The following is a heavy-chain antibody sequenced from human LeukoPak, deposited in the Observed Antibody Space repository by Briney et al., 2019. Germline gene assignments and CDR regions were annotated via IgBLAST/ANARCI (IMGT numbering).Heavy chain of an antibody. V-gene: IGHV1-18*01. D-gene: IGHD5-12*01. Sequence: ASVKVSCKASGYTFTSYGITWVRQAPGQGLEWMGWISAYNGNTNYAQKVQGRVTMTTDTSTSTAYMELRSLRSDDTAVYYCARDKVATPTTLAFDPWGQGTPVTVSS. CDR1: GYTFTSYG. CDR2: ISAYNGNT. CDR3: ARDKVATPTTLAFDP. J-gene: IGHJ5*02.